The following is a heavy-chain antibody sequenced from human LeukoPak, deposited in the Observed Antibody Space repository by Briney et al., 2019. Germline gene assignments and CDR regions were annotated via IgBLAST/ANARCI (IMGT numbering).Heavy chain of an antibody. J-gene: IGHJ4*02. V-gene: IGHV3-23*01. Sequence: GGSLRLSCAASGFTFSSYAMSWVRQAPGKGLEWVSAISGSGGSTYYADPVKGRFTISRDNSKNTLYLQMNSLRAEDTAVYYCAKHTQAWGYCSSTSCYLLDWGQGTLATVSS. CDR2: ISGSGGST. D-gene: IGHD2-2*01. CDR1: GFTFSSYA. CDR3: AKHTQAWGYCSSTSCYLLD.